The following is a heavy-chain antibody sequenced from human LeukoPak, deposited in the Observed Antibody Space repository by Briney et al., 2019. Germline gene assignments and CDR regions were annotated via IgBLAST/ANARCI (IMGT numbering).Heavy chain of an antibody. J-gene: IGHJ3*02. CDR2: IYHSGST. D-gene: IGHD6-13*01. Sequence: SETLSLTCTVSGGSISSGGYYWSWIRQPPGKGLEWIGYIYHSGSTYYNPSLKSRVTISVDRSKNQFSLKLSSVTAADTAVYYCARVSSGSHAFDIWGQGTMVTVSS. CDR1: GGSISSGGYY. V-gene: IGHV4-30-2*01. CDR3: ARVSSGSHAFDI.